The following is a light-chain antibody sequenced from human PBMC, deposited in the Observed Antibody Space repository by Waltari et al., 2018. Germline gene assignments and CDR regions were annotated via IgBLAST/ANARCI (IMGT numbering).Light chain of an antibody. CDR3: SSYTSIIPPFL. CDR2: VVS. Sequence: QSPMTQPASVSGSPGQSITISCTRSSSDLAVSTFVSCYHQHTGKAPKLMIYVVSHRPSGVSNRFSGSKSGNTASLTISGLQPDDEADYYCSSYTSIIPPFLVGTGTKVTVL. CDR1: SSDLAVSTF. V-gene: IGLV2-14*01. J-gene: IGLJ1*01.